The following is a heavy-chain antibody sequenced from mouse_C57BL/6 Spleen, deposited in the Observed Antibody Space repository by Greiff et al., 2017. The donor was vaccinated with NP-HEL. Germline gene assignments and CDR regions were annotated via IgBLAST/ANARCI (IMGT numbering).Heavy chain of an antibody. V-gene: IGHV1-15*01. J-gene: IGHJ1*03. D-gene: IGHD1-1*01. CDR3: TRSGTTVVALYWYFDV. CDR1: GYTFTDYE. CDR2: IDPETGGT. Sequence: VQLQQSGAELVRPGASVTLSCKASGYTFTDYEMHWVKQTPVHGLEWIGAIDPETGGTAYNQKFKGKAILTADKSSSTAYMGLRSLTSEDSAVYYCTRSGTTVVALYWYFDVWGTGTTVTVSS.